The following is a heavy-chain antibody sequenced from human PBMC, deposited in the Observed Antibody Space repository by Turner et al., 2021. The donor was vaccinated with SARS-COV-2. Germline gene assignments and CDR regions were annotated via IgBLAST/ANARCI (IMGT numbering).Heavy chain of an antibody. CDR1: GFTFSSYG. D-gene: IGHD4-17*01. Sequence: QVQLVESGGGVVQPGRSLRLSCAASGFTFSSYGMHWVRQAPGKGLECVSVISYDGSNKYYADSVKGRFTISRDNSKNTLYLQMNSLRAEYTAVYYCAKGEGDYISHWGQGTLVTVSS. V-gene: IGHV3-30*18. CDR2: ISYDGSNK. J-gene: IGHJ4*02. CDR3: AKGEGDYISH.